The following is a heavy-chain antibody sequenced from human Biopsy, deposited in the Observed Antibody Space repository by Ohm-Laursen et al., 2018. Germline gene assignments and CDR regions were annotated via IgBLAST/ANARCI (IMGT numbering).Heavy chain of an antibody. D-gene: IGHD5-24*01. CDR2: ITPDSGGT. J-gene: IGHJ6*02. Sequence: SVNVSCKLSGYTFTAYNIRSGSQAPGEGLGCMGWITPDSGGTDYAQKFRGRVSMTRDTSISTVYRELKSLTSDDTAVYYCVKATDGKRYGMDVWGQGTTVTVSS. V-gene: IGHV1-2*02. CDR3: VKATDGKRYGMDV. CDR1: GYTFTAYN.